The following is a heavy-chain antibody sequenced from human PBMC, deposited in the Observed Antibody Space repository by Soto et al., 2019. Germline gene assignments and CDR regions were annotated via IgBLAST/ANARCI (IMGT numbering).Heavy chain of an antibody. Sequence: QVQLQQWGAGLLKPSETLSLTCAVYGGSFSGYYWSWIRQPPGKGLEWIGEINHSGSTNYNPSLKSRLTISVDTSKNQFSLKLSSVTAADTAVYYCARSDILTGSNWFDPWGQGILVTVSS. CDR1: GGSFSGYY. J-gene: IGHJ5*02. CDR2: INHSGST. V-gene: IGHV4-34*01. CDR3: ARSDILTGSNWFDP. D-gene: IGHD3-9*01.